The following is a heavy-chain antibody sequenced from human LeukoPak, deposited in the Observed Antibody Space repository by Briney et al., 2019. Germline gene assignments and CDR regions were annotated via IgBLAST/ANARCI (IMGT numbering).Heavy chain of an antibody. Sequence: PGGSLRHSCAASGFTFSSYAMSWVRQAPGKGLEWVSAISGSGGSTYYAASVKGRFAISRDNSKNTLYLQMNSLRAEDTAVYYCAKSRGLSSPFDYWGQGTLATVSS. CDR2: ISGSGGST. J-gene: IGHJ4*02. CDR3: AKSRGLSSPFDY. CDR1: GFTFSSYA. V-gene: IGHV3-23*01. D-gene: IGHD2-15*01.